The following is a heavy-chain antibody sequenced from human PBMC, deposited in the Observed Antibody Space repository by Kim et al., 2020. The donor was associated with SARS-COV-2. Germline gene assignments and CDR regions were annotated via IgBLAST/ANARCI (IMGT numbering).Heavy chain of an antibody. V-gene: IGHV3-7*01. CDR2: IKRDGSEK. D-gene: IGHD6-13*01. J-gene: IGHJ4*02. CDR3: TSCGAGNY. CDR1: GFTFSNYW. Sequence: GGSLRLSCAASGFTFSNYWMSWVRQAPGKGLEWVANIKRDGSEKYYVDSVRGRFTISRDNAQNSLFLQMNSLRVEDTAVYYCTSCGAGNYWGSGNLVTVSS.